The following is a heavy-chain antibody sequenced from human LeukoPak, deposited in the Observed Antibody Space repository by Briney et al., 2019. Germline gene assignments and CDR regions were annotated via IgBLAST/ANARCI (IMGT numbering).Heavy chain of an antibody. CDR1: GFTFSSYA. CDR3: AKDHYDSSGYYLGFDY. V-gene: IGHV3-23*01. Sequence: PGGSLRLSCAASGFTFSSYAMSWVRQAPGKGLEWVSAISGSGGSTYYADSVKGRFTISRDNSKNTLYLQMNSLRAEDTAVYYCAKDHYDSSGYYLGFDYWGQGTLVTVSS. J-gene: IGHJ4*02. D-gene: IGHD3-22*01. CDR2: ISGSGGST.